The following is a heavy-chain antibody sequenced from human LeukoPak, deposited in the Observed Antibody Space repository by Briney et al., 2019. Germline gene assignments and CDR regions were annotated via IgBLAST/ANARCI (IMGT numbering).Heavy chain of an antibody. CDR2: LYDSGST. J-gene: IGHJ5*02. Sequence: AETLSLTCTVSGGSISSYYWSWIRQPPGKGLEWIGFLYDSGSTSYNPFPKSRVTISVDTSKDQFSLKLTSVTAADTAVYYCARGRGYGDFDPWGQGTLVTVFS. D-gene: IGHD4-17*01. CDR1: GGSISSYY. CDR3: ARGRGYGDFDP. V-gene: IGHV4-59*01.